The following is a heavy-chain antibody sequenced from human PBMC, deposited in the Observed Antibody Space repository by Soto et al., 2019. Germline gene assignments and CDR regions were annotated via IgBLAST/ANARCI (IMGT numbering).Heavy chain of an antibody. CDR3: ARLKLAAATYFDY. J-gene: IGHJ4*02. Sequence: SETLSLTCAVYGGSFSGYYWSWIRQPPGKGPEWIGEINHSGSTNYNPSLKSRVTISVDTSKNQFSLKLSSVTAADTAVYYCARLKLAAATYFDYWGQGTLVTVSS. D-gene: IGHD6-13*01. V-gene: IGHV4-34*01. CDR2: INHSGST. CDR1: GGSFSGYY.